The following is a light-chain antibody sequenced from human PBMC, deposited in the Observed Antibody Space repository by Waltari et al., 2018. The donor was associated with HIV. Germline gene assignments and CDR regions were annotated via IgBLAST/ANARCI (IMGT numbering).Light chain of an antibody. J-gene: IGLJ3*02. CDR2: RNK. CDR1: SSNIGLNS. CDR3: AAWDDTFRWV. V-gene: IGLV1-44*01. Sequence: QPVLTQPPSASGTPGQRVTISCSGSSSNIGLNSVYWYQQVPGRTPKLLIYRNKQRPSGVPDRCSGSKSGTSASLAISGLQSEDEADYYCAAWDDTFRWVFGGGTKLTVL.